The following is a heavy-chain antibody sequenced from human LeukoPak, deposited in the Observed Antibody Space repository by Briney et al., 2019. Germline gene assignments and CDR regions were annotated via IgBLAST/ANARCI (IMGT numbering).Heavy chain of an antibody. Sequence: PSETLSLTCAVSGGSISSSNWWSWVRQPPGKGLEWIGEIYHSGSTNYNPSLKSRVTISVDKSKNQFSLKLSSVTAAVTAVYYCARVASGWYGYYYYGMDVWGQGTTVTVSS. CDR2: IYHSGST. V-gene: IGHV4-4*02. D-gene: IGHD6-19*01. J-gene: IGHJ6*02. CDR3: ARVASGWYGYYYYGMDV. CDR1: GGSISSSNW.